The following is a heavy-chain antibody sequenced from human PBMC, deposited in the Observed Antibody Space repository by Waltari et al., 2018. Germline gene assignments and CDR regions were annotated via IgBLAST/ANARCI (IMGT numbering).Heavy chain of an antibody. CDR3: AAYSGISSSFEY. CDR1: GFTFSNYG. CDR2: ISGEGAAS. Sequence: VQLLESGGGLVQPGGSLRLSCAASGFTFSNYGMNWVRQAPGKGLEWVSGISGEGAASFYGDSVKGRFTISRDNSESTLRLQMHSLRTEDTAIYFCAAYSGISSSFEYWGQGTLVTVSS. V-gene: IGHV3-23*01. J-gene: IGHJ4*02. D-gene: IGHD3-10*01.